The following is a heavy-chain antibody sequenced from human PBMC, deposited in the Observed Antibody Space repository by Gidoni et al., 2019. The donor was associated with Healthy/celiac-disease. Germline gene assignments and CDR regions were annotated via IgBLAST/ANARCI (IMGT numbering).Heavy chain of an antibody. CDR1: GFTFSSYS. Sequence: ASGFTFSSYSMNWVRQAPGKGLEWVSSISSSSSYIYYADSVKGRFTSSRDNAKNSLYLQMNSLRAEDTAVYYCARVGPYSGSYYVDYWGQGTLVTVSS. D-gene: IGHD1-26*01. CDR2: ISSSSSYI. J-gene: IGHJ4*02. V-gene: IGHV3-21*01. CDR3: ARVGPYSGSYYVDY.